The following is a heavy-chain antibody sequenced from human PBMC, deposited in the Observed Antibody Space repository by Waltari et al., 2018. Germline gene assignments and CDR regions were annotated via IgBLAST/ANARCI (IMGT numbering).Heavy chain of an antibody. CDR3: ARFYGGNFVDY. V-gene: IGHV5-51*01. CDR2: IYPGDSDT. D-gene: IGHD2-21*01. J-gene: IGHJ4*02. Sequence: EVQLVQSGAEVRTPGESLKISCQGSGYTFSDYWIAWVRQVPGKGLEWMGIIYPGDSDTRYSPSFQGQVIISADKSISTASLQWSSLKASDTAMYYCARFYGGNFVDYWGQGTLVIVSS. CDR1: GYTFSDYW.